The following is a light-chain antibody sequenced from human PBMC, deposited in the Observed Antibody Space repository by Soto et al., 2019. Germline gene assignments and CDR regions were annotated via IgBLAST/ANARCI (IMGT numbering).Light chain of an antibody. CDR1: SIDVGSHNL. Sequence: QSALTQPASVSGSPGQSITISCTGTSIDVGSHNLVSWYQQHPGQAPKLMIYEVSKRPLGVSARFSASKSGNTASLTISGLQAEDEADYYCCSYGGSRAVFGGGTQPTVL. CDR3: CSYGGSRAV. J-gene: IGLJ7*01. CDR2: EVS. V-gene: IGLV2-23*02.